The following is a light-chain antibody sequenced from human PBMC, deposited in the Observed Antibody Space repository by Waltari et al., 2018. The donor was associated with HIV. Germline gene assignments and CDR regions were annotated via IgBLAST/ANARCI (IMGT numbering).Light chain of an antibody. V-gene: IGLV1-40*01. Sequence: QSVLTQPPSVSGAPGQRVTISCTGSSSNIGAGYDVHWYQQLPGTAPKLLIYGNSNRPSGVPDRFSGSQSGTSASLAITGLQPDDETDYYCQSYDSSLSNWVFGGGTKLTVL. J-gene: IGLJ3*02. CDR3: QSYDSSLSNWV. CDR1: SSNIGAGYD. CDR2: GNS.